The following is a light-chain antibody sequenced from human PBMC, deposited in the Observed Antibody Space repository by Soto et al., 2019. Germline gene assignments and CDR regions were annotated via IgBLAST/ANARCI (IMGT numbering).Light chain of an antibody. Sequence: EIVLTQSPATLSLSPGERATLSCRASQYVSSFLAWYQQKAGQAPRLLIYGATKRATGIPDRFSGSGSGTDFTLTISRLEAEDFAVYYCQQYGDSPRGFGQGTKVDI. CDR2: GAT. CDR3: QQYGDSPRG. V-gene: IGKV3-20*01. CDR1: QYVSSF. J-gene: IGKJ1*01.